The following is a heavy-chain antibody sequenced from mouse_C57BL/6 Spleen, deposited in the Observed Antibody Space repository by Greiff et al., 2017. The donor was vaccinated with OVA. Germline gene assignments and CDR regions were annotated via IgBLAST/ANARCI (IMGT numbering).Heavy chain of an antibody. CDR2: IYPGSGST. V-gene: IGHV1-55*01. Sequence: QVHVKQSGAELVKPGASVKMSCKASGYTFTSYWITWVKQRPGQGLEWIGDIYPGSGSTNYNEKFKSKATLTVDTSSSTAYMQLSSLTSEDSAVYYCARSWDAYWGQGTTLTVSS. J-gene: IGHJ2*01. D-gene: IGHD4-1*01. CDR1: GYTFTSYW. CDR3: ARSWDAY.